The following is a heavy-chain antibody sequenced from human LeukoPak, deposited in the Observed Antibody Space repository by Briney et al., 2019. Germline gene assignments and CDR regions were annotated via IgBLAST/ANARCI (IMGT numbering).Heavy chain of an antibody. J-gene: IGHJ5*02. Sequence: ETLSLTCGVSGGAITNYYWNWVRQAPGKGLEWVSSISSSSSYIYYADSVKGRFTISRDNAKNSLYLQMNSLGAEDTAVYYCARDRRQWLVRFWFDPWGQGTLVTVSS. CDR3: ARDRRQWLVRFWFDP. V-gene: IGHV3-21*01. CDR1: GGAITNYY. D-gene: IGHD6-19*01. CDR2: ISSSSSYI.